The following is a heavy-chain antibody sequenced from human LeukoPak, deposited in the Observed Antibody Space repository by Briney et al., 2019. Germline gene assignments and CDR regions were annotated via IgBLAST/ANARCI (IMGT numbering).Heavy chain of an antibody. CDR2: IYYSGST. V-gene: IGHV4-59*01. D-gene: IGHD3-16*01. J-gene: IGHJ4*02. Sequence: SETLSLTCAVYGGSFSAYYWSWIRQPPGKGLEWIGYIYYSGSTNYNPSLKSRVTISVDTSKNQFSLKLSSVTAADTAVYYCARISRGIDYWGQGTLVTVSS. CDR1: GGSFSAYY. CDR3: ARISRGIDY.